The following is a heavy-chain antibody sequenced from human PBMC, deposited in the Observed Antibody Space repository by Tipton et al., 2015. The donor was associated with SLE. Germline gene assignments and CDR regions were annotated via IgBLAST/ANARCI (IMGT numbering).Heavy chain of an antibody. J-gene: IGHJ4*02. V-gene: IGHV3-74*01. CDR3: ARAHYDFRSYNLDY. Sequence: SLRLSCAISGFTFSSYSMNWVRQSPGKGLEWVSRISADEGYTVYAESVKGRFTISRDNAKNTLYLQMNSLRAEDTAVYYCARAHYDFRSYNLDYWGQGTLVTVSS. CDR1: GFTFSSYS. CDR2: ISADEGYT. D-gene: IGHD3-3*01.